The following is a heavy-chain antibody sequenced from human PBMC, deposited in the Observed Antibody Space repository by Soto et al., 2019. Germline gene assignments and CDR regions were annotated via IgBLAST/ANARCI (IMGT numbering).Heavy chain of an antibody. V-gene: IGHV3-23*01. D-gene: IGHD3-3*01. Sequence: EVQLLDSGGGFIQPGGSLRLSCADSGFTFSVYAMSWVGQAPGKGLEWVSGISGGGGSAYYADSVKGRFTLSRDNSKNTVYLQMHNQRAEDTAVYYCAKAKYYEFWSGSVPVDYWGQGTLVTVSS. CDR3: AKAKYYEFWSGSVPVDY. J-gene: IGHJ4*02. CDR2: ISGGGGSA. CDR1: GFTFSVYA.